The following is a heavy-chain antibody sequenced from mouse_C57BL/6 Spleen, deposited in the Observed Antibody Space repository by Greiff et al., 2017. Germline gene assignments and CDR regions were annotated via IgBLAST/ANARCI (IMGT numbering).Heavy chain of an antibody. CDR3: ARVWEGYAMDY. Sequence: EVQRVESEGGLVQPGSSMKLSCTASGFTFSDYYMAWVRQVPEKGLEWVANINYDGSSTYYLDSLKSRFIISRDNAKNILYLQMSSLKSEDTATYYCARVWEGYAMDYWGQGTSVTVSS. CDR2: INYDGSST. V-gene: IGHV5-16*01. J-gene: IGHJ4*01. D-gene: IGHD4-1*01. CDR1: GFTFSDYY.